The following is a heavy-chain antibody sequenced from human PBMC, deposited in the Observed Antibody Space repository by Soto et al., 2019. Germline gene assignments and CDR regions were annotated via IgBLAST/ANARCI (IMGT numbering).Heavy chain of an antibody. CDR3: ARDLRGYRGWFDP. J-gene: IGHJ5*02. CDR1: GGSISSGDYY. D-gene: IGHD5-12*01. Sequence: SETLSLICTVSGGSISSGDYYWSWIRQTPGKGLEWIGYIYYSGSTYYNPSLKSRVTISVDTSKNQFSLKLSSVTAADTAVYYCARDLRGYRGWFDPWGQGTLVTVSS. CDR2: IYYSGST. V-gene: IGHV4-30-4*01.